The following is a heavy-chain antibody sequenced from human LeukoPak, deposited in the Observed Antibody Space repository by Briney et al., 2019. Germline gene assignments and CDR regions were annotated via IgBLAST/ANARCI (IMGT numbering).Heavy chain of an antibody. CDR1: GYGFTSYW. D-gene: IGHD1-26*01. J-gene: IGHJ4*02. V-gene: IGHV5-51*01. CDR2: IYPGDSDT. Sequence: GESLKISCKGSGYGFTSYWIGWVRQMPGKGLEWMGIIYPGDSDTRYSPSFQGQVTISADKSISTAYLQWSSLKASDTAMYYCARRGSYYKDYFDYWGQGTLVTVSS. CDR3: ARRGSYYKDYFDY.